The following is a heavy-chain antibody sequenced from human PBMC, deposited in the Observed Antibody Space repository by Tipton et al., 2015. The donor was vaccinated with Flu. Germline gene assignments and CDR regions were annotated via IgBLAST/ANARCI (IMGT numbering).Heavy chain of an antibody. CDR1: GGSMSSFY. J-gene: IGHJ4*02. V-gene: IGHV4-4*07. D-gene: IGHD3-10*01. Sequence: GSLRLSCTVSGGSMSSFYWSWIRQPAGKGLEWIGRMYTSGTAKYHPSFKSRVTMSVDTSKNQFSLKLSSVTAADTAFYYCARGSGSGTYVIFDYWGQGTLVSVSS. CDR2: MYTSGTA. CDR3: ARGSGSGTYVIFDY.